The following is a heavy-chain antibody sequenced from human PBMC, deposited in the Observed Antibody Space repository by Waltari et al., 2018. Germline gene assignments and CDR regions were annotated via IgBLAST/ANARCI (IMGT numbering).Heavy chain of an antibody. CDR2: IYTGGDT. Sequence: EVRLVESEGVLIPPGGCVRLPCSVSDYSVSTHIISRVRQAPGKGLEWVSVIYTGGDTYYADSVKGRFSISRDNSKNTLYLQRNSLRVEDTAIYYCARGWIGTTSLGHDGMDVWGQGTTVTVSS. D-gene: IGHD4-17*01. CDR3: ARGWIGTTSLGHDGMDV. CDR1: DYSVSTHI. J-gene: IGHJ6*02. V-gene: IGHV3-53*01.